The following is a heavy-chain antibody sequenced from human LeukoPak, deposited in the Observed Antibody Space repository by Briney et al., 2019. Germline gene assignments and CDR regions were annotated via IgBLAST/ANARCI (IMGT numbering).Heavy chain of an antibody. V-gene: IGHV4-39*01. CDR2: IYYSGST. D-gene: IGHD3-16*01. CDR3: ARQHLMVSFGGAFFDF. J-gene: IGHJ3*01. Sequence: SETLSLTCTVSGDSITSRGHYWGWIRQPPGKGLEWIGSIYYSGSTYYSPSLKGRVTISLDTPRRQISLKLTSVTAADTAVYYCARQHLMVSFGGAFFDFWGQGTMVTFSP. CDR1: GDSITSRGHY.